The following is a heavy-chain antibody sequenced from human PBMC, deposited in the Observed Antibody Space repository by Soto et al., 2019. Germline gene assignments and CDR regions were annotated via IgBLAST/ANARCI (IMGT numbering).Heavy chain of an antibody. CDR2: ISSSSSYI. Sequence: GGSLRLSCAASGFTFSSYSMNWVRQAPGKGLEWVSSISSSSSYIYYADSVKGRFTISRDNAKNSLYLQMNSLRAEDTAVYYCARALGRSGSYESVDYWGQGTLVTVSS. CDR1: GFTFSSYS. D-gene: IGHD3-10*01. J-gene: IGHJ4*02. V-gene: IGHV3-21*01. CDR3: ARALGRSGSYESVDY.